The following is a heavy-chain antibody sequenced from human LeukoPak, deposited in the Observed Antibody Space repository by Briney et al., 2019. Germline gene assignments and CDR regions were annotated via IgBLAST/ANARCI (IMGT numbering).Heavy chain of an antibody. CDR3: ASRDGWFDP. Sequence: VASVKVSCKASGGTLSSYTISWVRQAPGQGLEWMGRIIPILGIANYAQQFQGRVTITADKSTSTAYMELSSLRSEDTTVYYCASRDGWFDPWGRGTLVTVSS. CDR1: GGTLSSYT. CDR2: IIPILGIA. J-gene: IGHJ5*02. V-gene: IGHV1-69*02. D-gene: IGHD5-24*01.